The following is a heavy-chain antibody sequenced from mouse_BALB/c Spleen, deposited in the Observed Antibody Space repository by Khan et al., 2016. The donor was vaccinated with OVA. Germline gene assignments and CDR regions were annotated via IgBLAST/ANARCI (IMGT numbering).Heavy chain of an antibody. V-gene: IGHV5-6*01. CDR2: ISTGGSYT. D-gene: IGHD1-1*01. CDR1: GFTFSTYG. J-gene: IGHJ3*01. CDR3: ARLAYYYDSEGFAY. Sequence: EVELVESGGDLVKPGGPLKLSCAASGFTFSTYGMSWVRQTPDKRLEWVATISTGGSYTYYPDSVKGRFTISRDNAKNTLYLQMSSLKSEDTAVFYCARLAYYYDSEGFAYWGQGTLVTVSA.